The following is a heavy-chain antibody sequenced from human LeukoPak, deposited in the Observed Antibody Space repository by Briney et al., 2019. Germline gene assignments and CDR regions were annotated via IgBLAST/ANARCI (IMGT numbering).Heavy chain of an antibody. CDR2: IYPGDSDT. D-gene: IGHD1-7*01. CDR1: EYSFTSYW. Sequence: GESLKISCKGSEYSFTSYWIGWVRQMPGKGLEWMGIIYPGDSDTRYSPSFQGQVTISADKSISTAYLQWSSLKASDTAMYYCARLGGTGTVWAPGAYWGQGTLVTVSS. CDR3: ARLGGTGTVWAPGAY. V-gene: IGHV5-51*01. J-gene: IGHJ4*02.